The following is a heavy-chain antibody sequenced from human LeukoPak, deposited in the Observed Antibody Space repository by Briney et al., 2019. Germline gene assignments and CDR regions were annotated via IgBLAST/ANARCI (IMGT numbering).Heavy chain of an antibody. CDR2: INHSGST. CDR3: ARPRGTYYYGSGSYLFDY. J-gene: IGHJ4*02. Sequence: PSETLSLTCAVYGGSFSGYYWSWIRQPPGKGLEWIGEINHSGSTNYNPSLKSRVTISVDTSKNQFSLKLSSVTAADTAVYYCARPRGTYYYGSGSYLFDYWGQGTLVTV. D-gene: IGHD3-10*01. V-gene: IGHV4-34*01. CDR1: GGSFSGYY.